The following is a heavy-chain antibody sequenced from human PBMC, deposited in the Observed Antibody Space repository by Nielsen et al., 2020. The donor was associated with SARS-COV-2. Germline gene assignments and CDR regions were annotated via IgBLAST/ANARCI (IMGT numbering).Heavy chain of an antibody. CDR2: ISGYNGNT. J-gene: IGHJ4*02. CDR1: GYTFSSYG. Sequence: ASVKASCKASGYTFSSYGISWVRQAPGQGLEWMGWISGYNGNTNFPHKLQGRVTLTTDTSTNTAYMELRSLRSDDTAVYYCARDVSITIFEMVRSHFDYWGQGTLVTVSS. D-gene: IGHD3-3*01. CDR3: ARDVSITIFEMVRSHFDY. V-gene: IGHV1-18*01.